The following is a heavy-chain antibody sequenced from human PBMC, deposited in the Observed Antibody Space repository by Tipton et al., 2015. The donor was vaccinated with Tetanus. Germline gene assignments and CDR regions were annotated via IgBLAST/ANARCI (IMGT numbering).Heavy chain of an antibody. D-gene: IGHD6-6*01. CDR2: IYYSGDT. V-gene: IGHV4-31*11. CDR1: GESFSGHY. CDR3: ARDQGGGRVVRLNWFDP. Sequence: TLSLTCAVSGESFSGHYWNWVRQHPGKGLEWIGYIYYSGDTYINPSLKSRVTMSVDTSKNQFSLNVSSVTAADTAVYYCARDQGGGRVVRLNWFDPWGQGTLVTVSS. J-gene: IGHJ5*02.